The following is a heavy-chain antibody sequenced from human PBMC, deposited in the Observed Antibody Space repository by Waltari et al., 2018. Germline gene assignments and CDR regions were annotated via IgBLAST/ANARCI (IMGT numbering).Heavy chain of an antibody. CDR3: ARSVLYYYGSGSRKAWFDP. Sequence: QVQLQQWGAGLLKPSETLSLTCAVYGGSFSGYYWSWIRQPPGKGLEWIGEINHSGSTNYNPSLKSRVTISVDTSKNQFSLKLSSVTAADTAVYYCARSVLYYYGSGSRKAWFDPWGQGTLVTVSS. V-gene: IGHV4-34*01. J-gene: IGHJ5*02. CDR2: INHSGST. CDR1: GGSFSGYY. D-gene: IGHD3-10*01.